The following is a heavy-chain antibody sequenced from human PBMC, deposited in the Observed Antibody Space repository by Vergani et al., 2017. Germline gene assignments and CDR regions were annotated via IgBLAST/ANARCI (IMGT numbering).Heavy chain of an antibody. V-gene: IGHV1-69*01. J-gene: IGHJ5*02. CDR2: IIPIFGTA. Sequence: QVQLVQSGAEVKKPGSSVKVSCKASGGTFSSYAISWVRQAPGQGLEWMGGIIPIFGTANYAQKIQGRFTITADESTSTAYLELSSLRSEDTAVYYCARGGDIVVVPAAKNWFDPWGQGTVVTVS. CDR1: GGTFSSYA. CDR3: ARGGDIVVVPAAKNWFDP. D-gene: IGHD2-2*01.